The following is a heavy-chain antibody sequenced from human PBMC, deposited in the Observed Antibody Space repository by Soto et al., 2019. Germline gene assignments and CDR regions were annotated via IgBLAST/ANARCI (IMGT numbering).Heavy chain of an antibody. D-gene: IGHD2-2*01. Sequence: QVQLVQSGAEVKKPGSSVKVSCKASGGTFSNYAISWVRQAPGQGLEWMGGIIPISGTANYAQKFQGRVTITAGDSTSTDYMQLSSLRSEDTAVYYCARSQGSSTSLEIYYYYYYGMDVWGQGTTVTVS. J-gene: IGHJ6*02. CDR2: IIPISGTA. V-gene: IGHV1-69*01. CDR3: ARSQGSSTSLEIYYYYYYGMDV. CDR1: GGTFSNYA.